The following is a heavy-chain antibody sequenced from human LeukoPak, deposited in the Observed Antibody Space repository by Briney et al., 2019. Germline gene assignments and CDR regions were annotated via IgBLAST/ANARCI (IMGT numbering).Heavy chain of an antibody. V-gene: IGHV3-53*04. CDR1: GFTFSDNY. CDR2: IYSGGST. D-gene: IGHD3-9*01. CDR3: AARYYDILTGYYISDY. J-gene: IGHJ4*02. Sequence: PGGSLRLSCAASGFTFSDNYMSWIRQAPGKGLEWVSVIYSGGSTYYADSVKGRFTISRHNSKNTLYLQMNSLRAEDTAVYYCAARYYDILTGYYISDYWGQGTLVTVSS.